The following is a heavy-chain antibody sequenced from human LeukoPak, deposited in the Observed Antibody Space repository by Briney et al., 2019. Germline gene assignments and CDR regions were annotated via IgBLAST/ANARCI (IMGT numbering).Heavy chain of an antibody. D-gene: IGHD1-1*01. V-gene: IGHV1-18*01. Sequence: GASVKVSCKASGYTFTSYGISWVRQAPGQGLEWLGWISTYNGNTNYAQKVQGRVTMTTDTSTRTAYMELRSLRSDDTAVYYCAGAPERLGWFDPWGQGTLVTVSS. CDR3: AGAPERLGWFDP. CDR1: GYTFTSYG. J-gene: IGHJ5*02. CDR2: ISTYNGNT.